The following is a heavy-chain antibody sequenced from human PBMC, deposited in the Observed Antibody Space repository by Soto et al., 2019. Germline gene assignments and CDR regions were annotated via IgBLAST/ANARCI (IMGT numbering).Heavy chain of an antibody. CDR2: TYYSGRP. V-gene: IGHV4-39*01. D-gene: IGHD1-26*01. CDR1: GGSISSSSYY. J-gene: IGHJ4*02. CDR3: SRRRGGSYYPFDY. Sequence: SGTLSLTCTGSGGSISSSSYYWGWVRPPPGKGLEWIRSTYYSGRPYYNPSLKSRVTISVDTSKNQFSLKLSSVTAADAAVYYFSRRRGGSYYPFDYWGQGTLVTVSS.